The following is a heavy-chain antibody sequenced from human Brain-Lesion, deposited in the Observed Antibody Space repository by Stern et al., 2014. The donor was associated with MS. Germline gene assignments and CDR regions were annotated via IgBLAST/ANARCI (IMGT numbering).Heavy chain of an antibody. V-gene: IGHV1-2*02. D-gene: IGHD3-3*01. CDR1: GYIFTGYY. CDR3: ARDQRGITIFGVVTDYYYLGMDV. Sequence: QVQLVQSGAEVKKPGASVKVSCKTSGYIFTGYYIHWVRQAPAQGLEWMAWINPNTGGTKYAQKFQGRVTMSRDTSISTAYVELSSLTSDDTAVYYCARDQRGITIFGVVTDYYYLGMDVWGQGTTVTVSS. CDR2: INPNTGGT. J-gene: IGHJ6*02.